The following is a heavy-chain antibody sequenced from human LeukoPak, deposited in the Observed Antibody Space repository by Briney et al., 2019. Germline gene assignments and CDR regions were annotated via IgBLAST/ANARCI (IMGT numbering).Heavy chain of an antibody. CDR2: ISYDGSNK. V-gene: IGHV3-30-3*01. J-gene: IGHJ4*02. Sequence: GGSLRLSCAASGLTFSSYAMHWVRQAPGKGLEWVAVISYDGSNKYYADSVKGRFTISRDNSKNTLYLQMNSLRAEDTAVYYCARDQRGRAAAGTYLDYWGQGTLVTVSA. D-gene: IGHD6-13*01. CDR3: ARDQRGRAAAGTYLDY. CDR1: GLTFSSYA.